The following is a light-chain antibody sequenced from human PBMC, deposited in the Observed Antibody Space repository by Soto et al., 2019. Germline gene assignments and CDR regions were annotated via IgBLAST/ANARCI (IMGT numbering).Light chain of an antibody. Sequence: EIVMTQSPATLSVSPGERATLSCRASQSVRRNLAWYQQNPGQAPRLLIYGASTRATGIQARFSGSGSGTEFTLTISSLQSEDFAVYYCQQYNNWPPYTFGQGTKLEIK. CDR2: GAS. CDR3: QQYNNWPPYT. CDR1: QSVRRN. V-gene: IGKV3-15*01. J-gene: IGKJ2*01.